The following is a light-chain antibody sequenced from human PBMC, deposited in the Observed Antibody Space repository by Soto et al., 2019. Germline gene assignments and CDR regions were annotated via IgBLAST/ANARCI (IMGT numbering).Light chain of an antibody. CDR1: QGINNY. J-gene: IGKJ1*01. Sequence: DIQMTQSPSSLSASVGDRVIITCRASQGINNYLAWYQQKPGKVPKLLIYAAATLQSGVPSRFSGSGSGTDFTLTISSLQPEDVATYFCQKYNSAPRTFGQ. V-gene: IGKV1-27*01. CDR2: AAA. CDR3: QKYNSAPRT.